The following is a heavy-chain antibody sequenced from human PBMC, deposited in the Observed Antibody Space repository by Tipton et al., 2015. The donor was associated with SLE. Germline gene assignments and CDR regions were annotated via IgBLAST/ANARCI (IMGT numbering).Heavy chain of an antibody. J-gene: IGHJ6*02. CDR2: IRSKAYGGTT. CDR3: ASLATVTSFYYGLDV. Sequence: SLRLSCTASGFTFGDYAMSWVRQAPGKGLEWVGFIRSKAYGGTTEYAASVKGRFTISRDDSKSIAYLQMNSLKTEDTAVYYCASLATVTSFYYGLDVWGQGTTVTVSS. V-gene: IGHV3-49*04. CDR1: GFTFGDYA. D-gene: IGHD4-17*01.